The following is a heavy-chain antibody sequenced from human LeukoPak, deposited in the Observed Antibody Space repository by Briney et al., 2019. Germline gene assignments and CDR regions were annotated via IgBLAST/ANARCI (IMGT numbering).Heavy chain of an antibody. D-gene: IGHD2-2*01. V-gene: IGHV1-18*04. J-gene: IGHJ4*02. CDR1: GYNFDRYG. CDR2: ISTYNGNT. Sequence: ASVKVSCKGSGYNFDRYGVSWVRQAPGPGLEWMGWISTYNGNTIYAQKFEGRVTVTTDTSTSTVYMDLRSLRSDDTAVYYCARDLGHCRNIICSSSAYWGQGTLVTVSS. CDR3: ARDLGHCRNIICSSSAY.